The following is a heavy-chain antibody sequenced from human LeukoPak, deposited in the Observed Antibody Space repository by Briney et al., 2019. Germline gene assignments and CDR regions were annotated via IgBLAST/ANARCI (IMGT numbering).Heavy chain of an antibody. J-gene: IGHJ5*02. CDR1: GYSISSGYF. CDR2: IYNSGST. V-gene: IGHV4-38-2*02. CDR3: ARAYSSSWYFNWFDP. Sequence: SETLSLTCTVSGYSISSGYFWGWIRQPPGKGLEWVGTIYNSGSTYYNASLESRVTISVDTSKNQFSLKLSSVTAADTAVYYCARAYSSSWYFNWFDPWGQGTLVTVSS. D-gene: IGHD6-13*01.